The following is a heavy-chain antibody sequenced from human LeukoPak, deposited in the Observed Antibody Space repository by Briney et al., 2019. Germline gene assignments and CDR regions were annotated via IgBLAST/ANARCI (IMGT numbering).Heavy chain of an antibody. CDR3: ARAEFLSQGDYGDQYYFDY. CDR2: IGTAGDT. V-gene: IGHV3-13*01. CDR1: GFTFSSYD. D-gene: IGHD4-17*01. J-gene: IGHJ4*02. Sequence: PGGSLRLSCAASGFTFSSYDMHWVRQATGKGLEWVSAIGTAGDTYYPGSVKGRFTISRENAKNSLYLQMNSLRAGDTAVYYCARAEFLSQGDYGDQYYFDYWGQGTLVTVSS.